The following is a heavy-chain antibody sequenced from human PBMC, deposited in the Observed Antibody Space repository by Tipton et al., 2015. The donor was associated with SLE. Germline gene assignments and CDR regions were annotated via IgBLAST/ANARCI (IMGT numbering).Heavy chain of an antibody. V-gene: IGHV3-30*02. J-gene: IGHJ1*01. D-gene: IGHD1-26*01. Sequence: SLRLSCAASGFTFSSYGMHWVRQAPGKGLEWVAFIRYDGSNKYYADSVKGRFTISRDNSKNTLYLQMNILRAEDTAVYYCAKMRGKVGATGYFQHWGQGTLVTVSS. CDR2: IRYDGSNK. CDR1: GFTFSSYG. CDR3: AKMRGKVGATGYFQH.